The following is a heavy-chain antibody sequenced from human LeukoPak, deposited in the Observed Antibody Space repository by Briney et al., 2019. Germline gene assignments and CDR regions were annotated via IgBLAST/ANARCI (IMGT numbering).Heavy chain of an antibody. D-gene: IGHD6-19*01. Sequence: ASVKVSCKASGYTFTGYYMHWVRQAPGQGLGWMGWINPNSGATNYAQKFQGRVTMTRDTSISTAYMELRRLRSDDTAVYYCARLGYSSGSDYWGQGTLVTVSS. V-gene: IGHV1-2*02. CDR1: GYTFTGYY. J-gene: IGHJ4*02. CDR2: INPNSGAT. CDR3: ARLGYSSGSDY.